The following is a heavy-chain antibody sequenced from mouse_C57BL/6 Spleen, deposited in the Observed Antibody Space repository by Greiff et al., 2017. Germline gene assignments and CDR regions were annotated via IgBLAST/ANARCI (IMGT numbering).Heavy chain of an antibody. V-gene: IGHV5-6*01. CDR1: GFTFSSYG. J-gene: IGHJ4*01. CDR3: ARQGDRYYAMDY. Sequence: EVHLVESGGDLVKPGGSLKLSCAASGFTFSSYGMSWVRQTPDKRLEWVATISSGGSYTYYPDSVKGRFTISRDNAKNTLYLQMSSLKSEDTAMYYCARQGDRYYAMDYWGQGTSVTVSS. CDR2: ISSGGSYT.